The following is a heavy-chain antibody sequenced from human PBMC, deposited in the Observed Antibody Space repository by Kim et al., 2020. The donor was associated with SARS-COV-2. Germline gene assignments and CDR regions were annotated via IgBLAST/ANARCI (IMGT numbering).Heavy chain of an antibody. Sequence: QKFQGRVTMTRSTSISTAYMELSRLRSDDTAVYYCARAGFSLQFPALFDYWGQGTLVTVSS. V-gene: IGHV1-2*02. D-gene: IGHD5-12*01. CDR3: ARAGFSLQFPALFDY. J-gene: IGHJ4*02.